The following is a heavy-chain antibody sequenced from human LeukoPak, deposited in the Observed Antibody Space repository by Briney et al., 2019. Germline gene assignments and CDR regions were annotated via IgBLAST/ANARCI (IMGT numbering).Heavy chain of an antibody. J-gene: IGHJ4*02. CDR1: GFTFSSYA. CDR3: AKGAVILPAAILDYFDY. CDR2: ISGSGGST. D-gene: IGHD2-2*02. V-gene: IGHV3-23*01. Sequence: GGSLRLSCAASGFTFSSYAMSWVRQAPGKGLEWVSAISGSGGSTYYADSVKGRFTISRDNSKNTLYLQMNSLRAEDTAVYYCAKGAVILPAAILDYFDYWGQGTLVTVSS.